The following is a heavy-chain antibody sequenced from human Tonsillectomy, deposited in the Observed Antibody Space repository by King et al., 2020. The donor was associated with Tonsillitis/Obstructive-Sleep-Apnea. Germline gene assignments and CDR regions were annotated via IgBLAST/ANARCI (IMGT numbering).Heavy chain of an antibody. J-gene: IGHJ3*02. D-gene: IGHD1-26*01. CDR1: GFTFSSYW. V-gene: IGHV3-74*01. CDR3: ARGRGSYSHDAFDI. Sequence: DVQLVESGAGLVQPGGSLRLSCAASGFTFSSYWMHWVRQAPGKGLVWVSRINSDGSSISYADSVKGRFTISRDNAKNTLYLQMNSLRAEDTAVYYCARGRGSYSHDAFDIWGQGTMVTVSS. CDR2: INSDGSSI.